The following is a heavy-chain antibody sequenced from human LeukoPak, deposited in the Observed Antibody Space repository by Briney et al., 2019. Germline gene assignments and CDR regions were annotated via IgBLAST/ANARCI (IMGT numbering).Heavy chain of an antibody. CDR1: GYTFTSNA. Sequence: ASVKASCKASGYTFTSNAMHWWRQAPRQRREGMGWINAGNGNTKYSQKFQGRVTITRDTSASTAYMELSSLRSEDTAVYYCARWESRSFDYWGQETLVTVSS. CDR3: ARWESRSFDY. D-gene: IGHD1-26*01. V-gene: IGHV1-3*01. CDR2: INAGNGNT. J-gene: IGHJ4*02.